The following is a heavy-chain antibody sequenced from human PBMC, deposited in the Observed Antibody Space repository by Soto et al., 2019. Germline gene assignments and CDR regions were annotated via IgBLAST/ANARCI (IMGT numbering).Heavy chain of an antibody. Sequence: EVHLLESGGGLVQPGGSLRVSCAASGFTFNNHAMSWVRQAPGKGLEWVSAIVASGGSAHYADSVRGRFTISRDNSKNTLSLQRNSLRAEDTAVYYCAKFSGAYYLYYYIDVWGTGTTVTVSS. J-gene: IGHJ6*03. V-gene: IGHV3-23*01. D-gene: IGHD3-10*01. CDR3: AKFSGAYYLYYYIDV. CDR1: GFTFNNHA. CDR2: IVASGGSA.